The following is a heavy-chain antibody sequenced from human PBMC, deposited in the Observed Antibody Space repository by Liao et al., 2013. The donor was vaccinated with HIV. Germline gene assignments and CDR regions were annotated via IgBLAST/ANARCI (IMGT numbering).Heavy chain of an antibody. CDR2: IYTSGST. Sequence: QVQLQESGPGLVKPSQTLSLTCTVSGGSISSGSYYWSWIRQPAGKGLEWIGRIYTSGSTNYNPSLKSRVTISVDTSKNQFSLKLSSVTAADTAVYYCARDPGEGCWDYWGQGTLVTVSS. J-gene: IGHJ4*02. CDR3: ARDPGEGCWDY. D-gene: IGHD7-27*01. V-gene: IGHV4-61*02. CDR1: GGSISSGSYY.